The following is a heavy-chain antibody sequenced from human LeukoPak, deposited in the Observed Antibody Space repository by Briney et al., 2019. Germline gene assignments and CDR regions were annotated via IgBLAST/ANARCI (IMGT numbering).Heavy chain of an antibody. V-gene: IGHV3-30*18. Sequence: GGSLRLSCAASGFTFSSYGMHWVRQAPGKGLEWVAVISYDGSNKYYADSVKGRFTISRDNSKNTLYLQMNSLRAEDTAVYYCAKDSARYGDVPFDYWGQGTLVTVSS. CDR3: AKDSARYGDVPFDY. CDR2: ISYDGSNK. J-gene: IGHJ4*02. CDR1: GFTFSSYG. D-gene: IGHD4-17*01.